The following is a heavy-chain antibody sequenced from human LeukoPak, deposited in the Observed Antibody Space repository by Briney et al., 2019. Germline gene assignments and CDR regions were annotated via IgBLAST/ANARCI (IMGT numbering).Heavy chain of an antibody. CDR1: GFTVTTNY. CDR3: AKDTIAADNQMNDY. CDR2: IYSGGFT. Sequence: GGSLRLSCAVSGFTVTTNYMSWVRQAPGKGLEWVSVIYSGGFTNYADSVKGRFTISRDNSKNTLYLQMNSLRAEDTAVYYCAKDTIAADNQMNDYWGQGTLVTVSS. J-gene: IGHJ4*02. V-gene: IGHV3-53*01. D-gene: IGHD6-13*01.